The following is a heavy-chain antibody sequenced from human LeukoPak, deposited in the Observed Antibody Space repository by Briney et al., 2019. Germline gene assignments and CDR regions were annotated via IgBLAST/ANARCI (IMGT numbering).Heavy chain of an antibody. CDR2: IRQNGNEK. Sequence: GGSLRLSCVGSEFILNRHWMSWVRQAPGKGLEWVASIRQNGNEKYYVDSVKGRFIISRDNAEKSVSLQMNSLRDEDTAIYYCARLLGESTIYDLWGQGTLVTVSS. V-gene: IGHV3-7*01. CDR3: ARLLGESTIYDL. CDR1: EFILNRHW. J-gene: IGHJ5*02. D-gene: IGHD3-16*01.